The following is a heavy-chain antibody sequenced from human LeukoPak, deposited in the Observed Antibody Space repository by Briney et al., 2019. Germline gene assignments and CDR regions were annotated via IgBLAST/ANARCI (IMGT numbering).Heavy chain of an antibody. V-gene: IGHV4-59*12. CDR2: IYYSGTT. D-gene: IGHD4-17*01. J-gene: IGHJ5*02. Sequence: PSETLSLTCTVSGGSISSYYWSWIRQPPGKGLEWIGYIYYSGTTNYNPSLKSRLTISLDTSKNQFSLKLSSMTAADTAVYYCARATTVTTRFDPWGQGTLVIVSS. CDR1: GGSISSYY. CDR3: ARATTVTTRFDP.